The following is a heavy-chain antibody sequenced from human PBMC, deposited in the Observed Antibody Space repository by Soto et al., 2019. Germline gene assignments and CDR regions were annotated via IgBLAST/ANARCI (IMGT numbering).Heavy chain of an antibody. V-gene: IGHV3-23*01. CDR1: GLTFGSRA. CDR3: ARGSTDSYPGSRIFDF. CDR2: ITDTGGDA. J-gene: IGHJ4*02. Sequence: GGSLRLSCVASGLTFGSRAMTWVRQAPGEGLQWLSTITDTGGDAKYANSVRGRFVISRDNSKKTLYLQMTSLTAEDSAMYYCARGSTDSYPGSRIFDFWGRGTLVTVSS. D-gene: IGHD3-10*01.